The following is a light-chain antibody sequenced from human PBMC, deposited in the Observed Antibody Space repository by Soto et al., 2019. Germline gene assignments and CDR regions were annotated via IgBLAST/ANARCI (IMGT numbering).Light chain of an antibody. J-gene: IGLJ2*01. CDR2: ANS. Sequence: QSVLTQPPSASGTPGQRVTISCSGGSSNIGSNYAYWYRQLPGTAPKLVIYANSQRPSGVPDRFSGSKSGTSASLASSGLRSEDGADYYGVTLDGSLRGVLFGGGTQLTVL. V-gene: IGLV1-47*01. CDR3: VTLDGSLRGVL. CDR1: SSNIGSNY.